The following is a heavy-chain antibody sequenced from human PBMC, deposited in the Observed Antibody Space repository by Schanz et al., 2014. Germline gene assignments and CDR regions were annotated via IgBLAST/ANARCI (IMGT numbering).Heavy chain of an antibody. Sequence: QVQLVQSGAEVKKPGSSMKVSCKASGGTFSTYPINWLRQAPGQGLEWMGIINPSGGSTRYGQKFQGRITVTTDTSTSTVYLELSSLRSDDTAVYYCARGYGDSPTDFWGQGTLVTVSS. CDR3: ARGYGDSPTDF. V-gene: IGHV1-46*01. CDR1: GGTFSTYP. J-gene: IGHJ4*02. CDR2: INPSGGST. D-gene: IGHD4-17*01.